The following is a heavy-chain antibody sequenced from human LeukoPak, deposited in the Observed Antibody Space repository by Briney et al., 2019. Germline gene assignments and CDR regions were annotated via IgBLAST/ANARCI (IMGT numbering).Heavy chain of an antibody. CDR2: ISGSGGST. V-gene: IGHV3-23*01. Sequence: PGGSLRLSCAASGFTFSSYGMSWVRQAPGKGLEWVSAISGSGGSTYYADSVKGRFTITRDNSKNTLYLQMNSLRAEDTAVYYCAKSRRGGYCSSTSCYTFDYWGQGTLVTVSS. D-gene: IGHD2-2*02. CDR1: GFTFSSYG. J-gene: IGHJ4*02. CDR3: AKSRRGGYCSSTSCYTFDY.